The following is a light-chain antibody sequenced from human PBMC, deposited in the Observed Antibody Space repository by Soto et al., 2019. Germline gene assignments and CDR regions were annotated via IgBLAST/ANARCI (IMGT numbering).Light chain of an antibody. CDR3: SSYAGSSNV. V-gene: IGLV2-8*01. CDR2: EVN. CDR1: SSDVGGYNY. Sequence: QSVLTQPPSASGPPGQSVAISRTGTSSDVGGYNYVSWYQQHPGKAPKLMIYEVNKRPSGVPDRFSGSKSGNTASLTVSGLQAEDEADYYCSSYAGSSNVFGTGTKVTVL. J-gene: IGLJ1*01.